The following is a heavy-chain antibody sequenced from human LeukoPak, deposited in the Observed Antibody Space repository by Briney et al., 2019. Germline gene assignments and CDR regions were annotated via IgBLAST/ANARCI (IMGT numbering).Heavy chain of an antibody. Sequence: GGSLRLSCAASGFTFSSYAMHWVRQAPGNGLEWVAVISYDGSKKYYADSVKGRFTISRDNSKNTLYLQMNSLRAEDTAVYYCARDFGTVVTEYYFDYWGQGTLVTVSS. CDR1: GFTFSSYA. D-gene: IGHD2-15*01. CDR2: ISYDGSKK. CDR3: ARDFGTVVTEYYFDY. V-gene: IGHV3-30-3*01. J-gene: IGHJ4*02.